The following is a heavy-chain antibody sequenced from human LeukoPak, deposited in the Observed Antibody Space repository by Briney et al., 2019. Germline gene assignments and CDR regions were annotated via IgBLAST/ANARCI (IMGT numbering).Heavy chain of an antibody. D-gene: IGHD1-26*01. Sequence: GGSLRLSCAASGFTVSSNYMSWVRQAPGKGLEWVSVIYSGGSTYYADSVKGRFTISRDNSKNTLYPQMNSLRAEDTAVYYCARRIREVHNAFDIWGQGTMVTVSS. CDR3: ARRIREVHNAFDI. CDR1: GFTVSSNY. V-gene: IGHV3-53*01. J-gene: IGHJ3*02. CDR2: IYSGGST.